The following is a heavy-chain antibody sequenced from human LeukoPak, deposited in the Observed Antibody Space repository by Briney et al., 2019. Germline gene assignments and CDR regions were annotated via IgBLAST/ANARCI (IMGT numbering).Heavy chain of an antibody. Sequence: GASVKVSCKASGYTFTSYAMHWVRQAPGQRLEWMGWINAGKGNTKYSQKFQGRVTITRDTSASTAYMELSSLRSEDTAVYYCARELRELSILMYYYYYGMDVWGQGTTVTVSS. J-gene: IGHJ6*02. D-gene: IGHD1-26*01. CDR3: ARELRELSILMYYYYYGMDV. CDR2: INAGKGNT. V-gene: IGHV1-3*01. CDR1: GYTFTSYA.